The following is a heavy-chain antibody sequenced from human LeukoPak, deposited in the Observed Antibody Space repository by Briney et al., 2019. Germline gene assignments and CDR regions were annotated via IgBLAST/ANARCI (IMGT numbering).Heavy chain of an antibody. CDR3: ARDGEWLLSAYFDY. CDR1: GGSISSSSYY. J-gene: IGHJ4*02. Sequence: PSETLSLTCTVSGGSISSSSYYWGWIRQPPGKGLEWIGSIYYSGSTYYNPSLKSRVTISVDTSKNQFSLKLSSVTAADTAVYYCARDGEWLLSAYFDYWGQGTLVTVSS. V-gene: IGHV4-39*07. CDR2: IYYSGST. D-gene: IGHD2-21*02.